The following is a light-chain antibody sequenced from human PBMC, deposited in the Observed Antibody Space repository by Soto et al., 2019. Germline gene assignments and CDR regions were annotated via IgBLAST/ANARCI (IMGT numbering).Light chain of an antibody. CDR2: AAS. J-gene: IGKJ4*01. Sequence: DIQMTQSPSSLCASVGDRVTITCRASQSISRYLNWYQQKPGKAPKLLMYAASNLESGVPSRFSGSGSGTDFTLTIRSLQPEDFATYYCQQSYSTPLTFGGGTKVEIK. CDR1: QSISRY. V-gene: IGKV1-39*01. CDR3: QQSYSTPLT.